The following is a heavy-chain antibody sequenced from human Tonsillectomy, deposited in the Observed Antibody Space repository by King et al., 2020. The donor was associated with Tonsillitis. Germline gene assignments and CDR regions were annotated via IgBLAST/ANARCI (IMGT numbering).Heavy chain of an antibody. CDR3: ARRRSIVGAVPTDAFDI. CDR1: GGSINSYY. D-gene: IGHD1-26*01. Sequence: VQLQESGPGLVKPSETLSLTCTVSGGSINSYYWSWIRQPPGKGLEWIGYIYYSGSTHYNPSLKSRVTISVDTSKNQFSLNLSSVTAADTAVYYCARRRSIVGAVPTDAFDIWGQGTMVTVSS. V-gene: IGHV4-59*08. J-gene: IGHJ3*02. CDR2: IYYSGST.